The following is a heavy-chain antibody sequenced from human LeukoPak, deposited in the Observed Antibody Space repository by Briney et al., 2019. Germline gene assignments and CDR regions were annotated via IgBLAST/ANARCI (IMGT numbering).Heavy chain of an antibody. CDR2: INSDGSST. CDR1: GFTFSRYW. CDR3: AKGTLGDYRAGPDY. V-gene: IGHV3-74*01. D-gene: IGHD4-17*01. Sequence: GGSLRLSCAASGFTFSRYWMHWVRQAPGKGLVWVSRINSDGSSTNYADSVKGRFTISRDNSKNSLYLQMNSLRAEDTALYYCAKGTLGDYRAGPDYWGRGTLVTVSS. J-gene: IGHJ4*02.